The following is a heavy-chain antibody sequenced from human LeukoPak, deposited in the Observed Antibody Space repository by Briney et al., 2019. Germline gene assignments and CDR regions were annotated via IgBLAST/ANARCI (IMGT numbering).Heavy chain of an antibody. CDR2: ICNTGSII. Sequence: GGSLTLSCAASGFIFSDYYLGWIRQATGKGLEWISYICNTGSIIFYAVSVKGVFTISRDNAKNSLYLHMYGLRGEDTAVYYCARELPLTEKGACDVWGQGTMVTVSS. CDR1: GFIFSDYY. V-gene: IGHV3-11*01. D-gene: IGHD1-20*01. J-gene: IGHJ3*01. CDR3: ARELPLTEKGACDV.